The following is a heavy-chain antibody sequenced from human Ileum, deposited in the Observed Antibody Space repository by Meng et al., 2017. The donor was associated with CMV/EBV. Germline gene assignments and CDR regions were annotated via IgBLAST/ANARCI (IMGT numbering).Heavy chain of an antibody. CDR3: AKGGGWLQSTIYY. CDR1: GFTFSSYA. Sequence: ESRKISGAASGFTFSSYAMSWVRQAPGKGLEWVSAISGSGGSTYYADSVKGRFTISRDNSKNTLYLQMNSLRAEDTAVYYCAKGGGWLQSTIYYWGQGTLVTVSS. CDR2: ISGSGGST. V-gene: IGHV3-23*01. D-gene: IGHD5-24*01. J-gene: IGHJ4*02.